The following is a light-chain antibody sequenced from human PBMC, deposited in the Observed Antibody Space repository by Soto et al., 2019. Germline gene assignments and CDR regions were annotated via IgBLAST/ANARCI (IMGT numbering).Light chain of an antibody. CDR1: RSNIGTKT. V-gene: IGLV1-44*01. J-gene: IGLJ3*02. CDR2: DNN. CDR3: ATLDDSVKGWV. Sequence: QSVLIQPPSVSGTPGQRVTITCSGSRSNIGTKTVNWYQKLPGSAPKLLIYDNNQRPSGVPDRFSGSKSGTSASLAISGLQSEDEADYYCATLDDSVKGWVFGGGTKLTVL.